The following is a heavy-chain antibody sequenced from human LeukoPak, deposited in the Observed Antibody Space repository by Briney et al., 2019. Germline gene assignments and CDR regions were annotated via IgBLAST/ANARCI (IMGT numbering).Heavy chain of an antibody. CDR2: IKSRSDGGTT. J-gene: IGHJ4*02. Sequence: GGSLRLSCAASGFTFRNAWVSWVRQAPGKGLEWVGRIKSRSDGGTTDYAAPVKGRFTIGRDDSRNTLYLQMASLKTEDTAVYYCITIYDYIWGVWGQGTLVTVSS. V-gene: IGHV3-15*01. D-gene: IGHD3-16*01. CDR3: ITIYDYIWGV. CDR1: GFTFRNAW.